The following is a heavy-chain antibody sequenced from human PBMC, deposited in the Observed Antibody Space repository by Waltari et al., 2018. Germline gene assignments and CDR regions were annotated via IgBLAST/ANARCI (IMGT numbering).Heavy chain of an antibody. Sequence: EVQLVESGGGLVQPGGSLRLSCAASGLTLGDHYMAWVRQAPRKGLEWVGRTRNKAKSYTTEYAASVKGRFTISRDDSKNSLYLQMNSLRTEDTAVYYCARASGGYEPIDYWGQGTLVTVSS. V-gene: IGHV3-72*01. J-gene: IGHJ4*02. D-gene: IGHD2-15*01. CDR2: TRNKAKSYTT. CDR1: GLTLGDHY. CDR3: ARASGGYEPIDY.